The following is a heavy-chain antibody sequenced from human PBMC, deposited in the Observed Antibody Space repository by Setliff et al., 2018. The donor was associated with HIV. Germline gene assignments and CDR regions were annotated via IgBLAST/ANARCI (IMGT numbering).Heavy chain of an antibody. V-gene: IGHV4-30-2*06. D-gene: IGHD3-10*01. CDR3: VREGAGSGSYYLDF. Sequence: PSETLSLTCAVSGDSMSSGDYSWNWIRQSPGKGLEWIGYIHPSGRTYYNPSLKNRVTMSIDRSKKQFSLNLSSVTAADTALYFCVREGAGSGSYYLDFWGQGILVTVSS. J-gene: IGHJ4*02. CDR1: GDSMSSGDYS. CDR2: IHPSGRT.